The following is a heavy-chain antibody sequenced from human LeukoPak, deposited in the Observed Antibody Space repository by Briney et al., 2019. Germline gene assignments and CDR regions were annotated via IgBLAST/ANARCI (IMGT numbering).Heavy chain of an antibody. D-gene: IGHD3/OR15-3a*01. V-gene: IGHV4-59*01. J-gene: IGHJ4*02. CDR1: GGSISSYY. Sequence: SETLSLTCNASGGSISSYYWSWIRQPPGKGLEWIGYIYDSENTNYNPSLKSRVTISADTSKNQFSLKLSSVTAADTAVYYCARDGLEIYDYWGQGTLVTVSS. CDR2: IYDSENT. CDR3: ARDGLEIYDY.